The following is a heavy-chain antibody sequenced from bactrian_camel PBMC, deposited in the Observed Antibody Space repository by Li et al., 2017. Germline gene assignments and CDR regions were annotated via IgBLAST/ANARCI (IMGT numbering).Heavy chain of an antibody. J-gene: IGHJ4*01. CDR3: AYWDASGTLGID. CDR2: IDDDDKTT. V-gene: IGHV3S63*01. D-gene: IGHD1*01. Sequence: HVQLVESGGGSVQAGGSLRLSCAVSRFTWRRYCMGWFRQAPGKEREGVAFIDDDDKTTYADSVKGRFVTSQDNAKNTVSLEMNSLESEDTALYYCAYWDASGTLGIDWGQGTQVTVS. CDR1: RFTWRRYC.